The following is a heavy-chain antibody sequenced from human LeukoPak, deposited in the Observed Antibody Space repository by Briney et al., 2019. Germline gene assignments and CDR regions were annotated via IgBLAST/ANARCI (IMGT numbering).Heavy chain of an antibody. J-gene: IGHJ4*02. V-gene: IGHV4-39*01. CDR2: MSYSGST. CDR3: ARHISVAGGIDY. D-gene: IGHD6-19*01. CDR1: GGSISSTTYY. Sequence: PSETLSLTCTVSGGSISSTTYYWGWIRQPPGKGLEWIGRMSYSGSTYYNPSLRSRVTISVDTSKKHFSLKLTSVTAADTAVYYCARHISVAGGIDYWGQGTLVTVSS.